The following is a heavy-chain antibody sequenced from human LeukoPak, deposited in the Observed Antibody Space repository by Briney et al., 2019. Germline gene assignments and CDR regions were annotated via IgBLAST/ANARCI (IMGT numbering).Heavy chain of an antibody. V-gene: IGHV4-39*07. Sequence: SETLSLTCTVSGGSISSSGYYWGWIRQPPGKGLEWIGSIYHSGSTYYNPSLKSRVTISVDTSKNQFSLKLSSVTAADTAVYYCARVSYDSSGYYYDYWGQGTLVTVSS. CDR1: GGSISSSGYY. D-gene: IGHD3-22*01. J-gene: IGHJ4*02. CDR3: ARVSYDSSGYYYDY. CDR2: IYHSGST.